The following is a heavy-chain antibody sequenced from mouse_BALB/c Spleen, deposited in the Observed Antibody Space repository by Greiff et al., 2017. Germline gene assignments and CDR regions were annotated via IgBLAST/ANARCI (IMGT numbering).Heavy chain of an antibody. Sequence: EVQLVESGGGLVQPGGSRKLSCAASGFTFSSFGMHWVRQAPEKGLEWVAYISSGSSTIYYADTVKGRFTISRDNPKNTLFLQMTSLRSEDTAMYYCARERHFDYWGQGTTLTVSS. V-gene: IGHV5-17*02. CDR2: ISSGSSTI. CDR3: ARERHFDY. CDR1: GFTFSSFG. J-gene: IGHJ2*01.